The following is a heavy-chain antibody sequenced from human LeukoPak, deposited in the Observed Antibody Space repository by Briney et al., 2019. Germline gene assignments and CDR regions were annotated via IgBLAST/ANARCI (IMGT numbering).Heavy chain of an antibody. D-gene: IGHD5-12*01. CDR3: ASGVAKYYFDY. V-gene: IGHV4-39*01. CDR1: GGSISSSSYY. Sequence: PSETLSLTCTVSGGSISSSSYYWGWIRQPPGKGLEWIGSIYYSGSTYSTPSLKSRVTISVDTSKNQFSLKLSSVTAADTAVYYCASGVAKYYFDYWGQGTLVTVSS. CDR2: IYYSGST. J-gene: IGHJ4*02.